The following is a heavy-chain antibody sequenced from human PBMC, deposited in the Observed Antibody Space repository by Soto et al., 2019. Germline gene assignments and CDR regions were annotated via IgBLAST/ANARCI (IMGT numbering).Heavy chain of an antibody. J-gene: IGHJ4*02. CDR2: ISGSGGST. CDR3: VKDKGGITMVRGVTVFDY. V-gene: IGHV3-23*01. Sequence: GGSLRLSCAASGFTFSSHAMSWVRQAPGKGLEWVSAISGSGGSTYYADSVKGRFTISRDNSKNTLYLQRNSLRAEDTAVYYCVKDKGGITMVRGVTVFDYWGQGTLVTVSS. CDR1: GFTFSSHA. D-gene: IGHD3-10*01.